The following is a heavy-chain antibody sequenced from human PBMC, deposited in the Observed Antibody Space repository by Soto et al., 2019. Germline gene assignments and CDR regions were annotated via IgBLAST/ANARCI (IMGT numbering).Heavy chain of an antibody. D-gene: IGHD1-1*01. Sequence: SETLSLTRAVSGPSISNGGYSWNWIRQPPGKGLEWIGYIYHSGSTLYNPSLKSRVTISVDKSKNQFSLKLTSVTAADTAVYYCARDQLEGNWFDPWGQGTLVTVSS. J-gene: IGHJ5*02. CDR3: ARDQLEGNWFDP. CDR1: GPSISNGGYS. V-gene: IGHV4-30-2*01. CDR2: IYHSGST.